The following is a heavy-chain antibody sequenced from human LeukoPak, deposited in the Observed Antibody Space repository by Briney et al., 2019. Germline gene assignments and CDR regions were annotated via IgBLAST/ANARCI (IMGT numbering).Heavy chain of an antibody. Sequence: GGSLRLSCAASGFTFSSYAMNWVRQAPGKGLEWVSVIYSDGSTYYADAVKGRLTISRDNSKETLYLQMNSLRAEDTAVYYCARVYVSFNMAFDYWGQGTLVTVSS. D-gene: IGHD2/OR15-2a*01. CDR2: IYSDGST. CDR1: GFTFSSYA. V-gene: IGHV3-66*01. CDR3: ARVYVSFNMAFDY. J-gene: IGHJ4*02.